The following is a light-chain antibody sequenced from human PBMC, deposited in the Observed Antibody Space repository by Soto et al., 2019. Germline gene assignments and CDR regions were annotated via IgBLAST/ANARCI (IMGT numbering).Light chain of an antibody. J-gene: IGKJ5*01. CDR3: QQYNNWPPIT. Sequence: EIVLTQSPGTLSLSPGERATLSCRASQSVSNSYLAWYQQKPGQAPRLLIYGACTRATGIPPRFSGSGSGTEFTLTISSLQSEDFAVYYCQQYNNWPPITFGQGTRLEI. V-gene: IGKV3-15*01. CDR1: QSVSNSY. CDR2: GAC.